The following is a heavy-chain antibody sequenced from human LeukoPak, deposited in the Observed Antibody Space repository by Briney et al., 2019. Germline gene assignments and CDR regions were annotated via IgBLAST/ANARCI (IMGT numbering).Heavy chain of an antibody. Sequence: SETLSPTCTVSGGSISSYYWSWIRQPPGKGLEWIGYIYYSGSTNYNPSLKSRVTISVDTSKNQFSLKLSSVTAADTAVYYCARMGSGGQEFDYWGQGTLVTVSS. J-gene: IGHJ4*02. CDR2: IYYSGST. D-gene: IGHD4-23*01. CDR3: ARMGSGGQEFDY. V-gene: IGHV4-59*08. CDR1: GGSISSYY.